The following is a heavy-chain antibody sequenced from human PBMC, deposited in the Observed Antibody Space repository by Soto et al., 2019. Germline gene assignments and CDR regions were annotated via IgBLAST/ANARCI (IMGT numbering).Heavy chain of an antibody. CDR3: ASQYLGRSSSSSFDP. V-gene: IGHV4-59*08. CDR1: GGSMNDYY. CDR2: VYYIGRT. D-gene: IGHD6-6*01. Sequence: SETLSLTCTVSGGSMNDYYWSWIRQPPGKGLEWIGYVYYIGRTNYNPSLKGRVTMSLDTSKSQFSLKLGSVTTADTAVYYCASQYLGRSSSSSFDPWGQGTLVTVSS. J-gene: IGHJ5*02.